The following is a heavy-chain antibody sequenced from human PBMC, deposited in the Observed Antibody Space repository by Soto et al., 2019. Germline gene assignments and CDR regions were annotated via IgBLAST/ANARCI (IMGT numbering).Heavy chain of an antibody. J-gene: IGHJ4*02. D-gene: IGHD3-16*02. CDR3: ARPQLGELSSPLDY. Sequence: ASVKVSCKASGGTFSSYTISWVRQAPGQGLEWMGRIIPILGIANYAQKFQGRVTITADKSTSTAYMELSSLRSEDTAVYYCARPQLGELSSPLDYWGQGTLVTVSS. V-gene: IGHV1-69*02. CDR2: IIPILGIA. CDR1: GGTFSSYT.